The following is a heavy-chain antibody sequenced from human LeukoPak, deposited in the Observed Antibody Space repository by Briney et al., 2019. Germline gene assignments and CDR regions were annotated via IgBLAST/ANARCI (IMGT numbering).Heavy chain of an antibody. CDR2: INHSGST. D-gene: IGHD2-15*01. V-gene: IGHV4-34*01. Sequence: SETLSLTCAVYGGSFSGYYWSWIRQPPGKGLEWIGEINHSGSTNYNPSLKSRVTISVDTSKNQFSLKLSSVTAADTAVYYCARGPVGSHVFDIWGQGTMVTVSS. J-gene: IGHJ3*02. CDR3: ARGPVGSHVFDI. CDR1: GGSFSGYY.